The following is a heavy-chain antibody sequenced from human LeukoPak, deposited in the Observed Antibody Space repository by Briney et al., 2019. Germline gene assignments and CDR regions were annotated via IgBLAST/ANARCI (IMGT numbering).Heavy chain of an antibody. CDR3: AKLPGRAADY. CDR2: ISDSGGST. J-gene: IGHJ4*02. Sequence: GGSLRLSCAASGFTFSSYVMNWVRQAPGKGLKWVSGISDSGGSTYYADSVKGRFTISRDNSKNTLYLQMNSLRAEDTAVYYCAKLPGRAADYWGQGTLVTVSS. V-gene: IGHV3-23*01. CDR1: GFTFSSYV.